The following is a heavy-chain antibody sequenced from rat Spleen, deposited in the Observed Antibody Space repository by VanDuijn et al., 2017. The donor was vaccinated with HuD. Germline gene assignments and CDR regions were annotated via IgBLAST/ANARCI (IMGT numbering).Heavy chain of an antibody. Sequence: EVQLVESGGGLVQPARALKPSCSASGFTFSYYYMVLVRQAPRKGLEWVATIFYDGSSTYYRDSVKGRFTISRDNAKSTLYLQMDSLRSEDTATYYCATQDYGGYSERPFAYWGQGTLVTVSS. CDR3: ATQDYGGYSERPFAY. CDR2: IFYDGSST. CDR1: GFTFSYYY. J-gene: IGHJ3*01. V-gene: IGHV5S10*01. D-gene: IGHD1-11*01.